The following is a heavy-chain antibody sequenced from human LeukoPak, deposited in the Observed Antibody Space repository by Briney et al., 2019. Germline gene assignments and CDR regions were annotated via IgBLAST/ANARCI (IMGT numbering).Heavy chain of an antibody. Sequence: GASVKVSCEASGYPFTSYDINWVRQATGQGLEWMGWMNPKTGNTGLAQNFQDRVTMTWDTSINTAYMELSSLTSEDTAVYYCARGRYFDWLLGEHYYYGMDLWGQGTTVIVSS. D-gene: IGHD3-9*01. J-gene: IGHJ6*02. CDR1: GYPFTSYD. CDR3: ARGRYFDWLLGEHYYYGMDL. CDR2: MNPKTGNT. V-gene: IGHV1-8*01.